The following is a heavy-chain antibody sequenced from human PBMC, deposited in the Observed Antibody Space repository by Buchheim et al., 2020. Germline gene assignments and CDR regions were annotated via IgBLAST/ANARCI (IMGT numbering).Heavy chain of an antibody. J-gene: IGHJ4*02. CDR2: IHHSGST. CDR1: NDSFGSGGYY. Sequence: QVQLQESGPGLVRPSQTLSLSCDVSNDSFGSGGYYWSWIRQHPGKGLEWIGYIHHSGSTYHNPSLRSRVTISIDTSKNQFSLKLSSVTAADTAVYYCASSGSSGEVFDYWGQGTL. V-gene: IGHV4-31*11. CDR3: ASSGSSGEVFDY. D-gene: IGHD3-10*01.